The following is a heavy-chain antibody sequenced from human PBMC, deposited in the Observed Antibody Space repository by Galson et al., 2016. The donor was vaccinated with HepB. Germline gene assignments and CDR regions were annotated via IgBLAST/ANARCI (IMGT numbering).Heavy chain of an antibody. Sequence: EPLSLPCTVSGGSISSYYWHWIRQPPGKGLEWIGYIYYSGSTNYNPSLKSRVTISVDTSKNQFSLKLSSMTAADTAVYYCARARYSSGVYNWFDPWCQGTLVTVSS. V-gene: IGHV4-59*01. J-gene: IGHJ5*02. D-gene: IGHD6-19*01. CDR1: GGSISSYY. CDR3: ARARYSSGVYNWFDP. CDR2: IYYSGST.